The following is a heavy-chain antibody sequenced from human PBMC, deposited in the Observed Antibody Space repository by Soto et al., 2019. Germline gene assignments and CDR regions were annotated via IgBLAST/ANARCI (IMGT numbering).Heavy chain of an antibody. V-gene: IGHV3-23*01. CDR3: AKGTHYEDFWSGYDYYFDY. CDR1: GFTFSSYA. CDR2: ISGSGGST. D-gene: IGHD3-3*02. J-gene: IGHJ4*02. Sequence: PGGSLRLSCAASGFTFSSYAMSWVRQAPGKGLEWVSAISGSGGSTYYADSVKGRFTISRDNSKNTLYLQMNSLRAEDTAVYYCAKGTHYEDFWSGYDYYFDYWGQGTLVTVSS.